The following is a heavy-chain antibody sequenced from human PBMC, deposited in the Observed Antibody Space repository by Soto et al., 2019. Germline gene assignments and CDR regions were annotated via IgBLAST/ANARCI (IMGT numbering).Heavy chain of an antibody. CDR3: AKGGAYGDLTNNRLY. J-gene: IGHJ4*02. D-gene: IGHD4-17*01. V-gene: IGHV3-23*01. CDR2: ISGSGGST. CDR1: GFTFSSYA. Sequence: PVGSLRLSCAASGFTFSSYAMSWVRHAPGKGLEWVSAISGSGGSTYYADSVKGRFTISRDNSKNTLYLQMNSLRAEDTAVYYCAKGGAYGDLTNNRLYWGQGTLVTVSS.